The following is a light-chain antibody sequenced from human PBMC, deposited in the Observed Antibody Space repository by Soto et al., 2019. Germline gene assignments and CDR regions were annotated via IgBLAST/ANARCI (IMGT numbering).Light chain of an antibody. CDR1: QSLLHSNKYKY. Sequence: DIVMTQSPLSLPVTPGEPASISCRSSQSLLHSNKYKYLDWYLQKPGQSPQLLIYLGSNRASGVPDRFSGSGSGTDFTLKISRVEAEDVGLDYCMQTLQTPLTFGGGTKVEI. CDR2: LGS. V-gene: IGKV2-28*01. CDR3: MQTLQTPLT. J-gene: IGKJ4*01.